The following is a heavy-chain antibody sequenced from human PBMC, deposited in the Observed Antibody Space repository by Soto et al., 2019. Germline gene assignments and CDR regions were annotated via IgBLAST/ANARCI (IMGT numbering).Heavy chain of an antibody. CDR2: IYYSGST. Sequence: PSETLSLTCTVFGGSVSSGSFYWSWIRQPPGKGLEWIGYIYYSGSTNYNPSLKSRVTISVDTSKNQFSLKLSSVTAADTAVYYCASSPDFDYWGQGTLVTVSS. V-gene: IGHV4-61*01. CDR1: GGSVSSGSFY. J-gene: IGHJ4*02. CDR3: ASSPDFDY.